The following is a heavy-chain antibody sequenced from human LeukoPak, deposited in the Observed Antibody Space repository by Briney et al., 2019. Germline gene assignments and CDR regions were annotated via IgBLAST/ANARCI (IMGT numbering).Heavy chain of an antibody. CDR3: ARDPVGYCSGGSCYGGLNWFDP. D-gene: IGHD2-15*01. V-gene: IGHV4-30-4*01. CDR1: GGSISSGDYY. J-gene: IGHJ5*02. CDR2: IYYSGST. Sequence: PSETLSLTCTVSGGSISSGDYYWSWIRQPPGEGLEWIGYIYYSGSTYYNPSLKSRVTISVDTSKSQFSLKLSSVTAADTAVYYCARDPVGYCSGGSCYGGLNWFDPWGQGTLVTVSS.